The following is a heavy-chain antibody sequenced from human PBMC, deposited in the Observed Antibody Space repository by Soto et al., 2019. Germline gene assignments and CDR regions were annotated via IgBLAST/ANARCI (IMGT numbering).Heavy chain of an antibody. CDR2: IYSGGST. CDR3: ARVMWWNYDY. V-gene: IGHV3-66*01. Sequence: GGSLRLSCVASGFTVSSNYMSWVRQAPGKGLEWVSVIYSGGSTYYADSVKGRFTISRDNSKNTLYLQMNSLRAEDTAVYYCARVMWWNYDYWGQGTLVTVSS. D-gene: IGHD1-7*01. CDR1: GFTVSSNY. J-gene: IGHJ4*02.